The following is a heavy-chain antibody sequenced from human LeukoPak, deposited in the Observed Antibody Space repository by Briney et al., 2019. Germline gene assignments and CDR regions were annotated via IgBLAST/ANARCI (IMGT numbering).Heavy chain of an antibody. CDR3: ARGGKGYSYAYFDY. V-gene: IGHV4-59*01. J-gene: IGHJ4*02. Sequence: PSETLSLTCTVSGGSISSYYWSWIRQPPGKGLEWIGYIYYSGSTNYNPSLKSRVTISVDTSKNQFSLKLSSVAAADTAVYYCARGGKGYSYAYFDYWGQGTLVTVSS. CDR1: GGSISSYY. CDR2: IYYSGST. D-gene: IGHD5-18*01.